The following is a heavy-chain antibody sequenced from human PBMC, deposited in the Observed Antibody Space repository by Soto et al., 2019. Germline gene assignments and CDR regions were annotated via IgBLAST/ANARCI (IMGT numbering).Heavy chain of an antibody. CDR1: GFSFSSYV. CDR2: ISGSGGIT. V-gene: IGHV3-23*01. J-gene: IGHJ6*02. Sequence: PGWSLRLTCTASGFSFSSYVMSWLLQAPGNGLDRVSAISGSGGITYYADSLKGRFTISRDTSKNTLYLQMNSMRAEDTAVYYCAKSVCNYEVYYGMYVLCQGTTVTISS. CDR3: AKSVCNYEVYYGMYV. D-gene: IGHD3-22*01.